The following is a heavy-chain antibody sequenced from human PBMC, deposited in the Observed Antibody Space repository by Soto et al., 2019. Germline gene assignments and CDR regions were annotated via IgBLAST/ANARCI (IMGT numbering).Heavy chain of an antibody. CDR2: IWYDGSNK. D-gene: IGHD6-13*01. CDR3: ARDGPSSSWSLRLLHYYYYGMDV. V-gene: IGHV3-33*01. J-gene: IGHJ6*02. Sequence: QVQLVESGGGVVQPGRSLRLSCAASGFTFSSYGMHWVRQAPGKGLEWVAVIWYDGSNKYYADSVKGRFTISRDNSKNTLYLQMNSLRAEDTAVYYCARDGPSSSWSLRLLHYYYYGMDVWGQGTTVTVSS. CDR1: GFTFSSYG.